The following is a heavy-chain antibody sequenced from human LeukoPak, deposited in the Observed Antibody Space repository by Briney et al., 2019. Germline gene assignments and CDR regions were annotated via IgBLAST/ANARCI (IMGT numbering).Heavy chain of an antibody. CDR3: AKDGYGSGSHLFVFYYYMDV. V-gene: IGHV3-23*01. Sequence: PGGSLRLSCAASGFSFSSYAMSWVRQAPGKGLEWVSAISGSGGSTYYADSVKGRFTISRDNSKNTLYLQMNSLRAEDTAVYYCAKDGYGSGSHLFVFYYYMDVWGKGTTVTVSS. D-gene: IGHD6-19*01. CDR1: GFSFSSYA. CDR2: ISGSGGST. J-gene: IGHJ6*03.